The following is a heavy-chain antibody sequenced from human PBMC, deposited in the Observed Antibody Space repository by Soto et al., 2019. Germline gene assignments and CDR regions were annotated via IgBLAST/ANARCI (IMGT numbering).Heavy chain of an antibody. V-gene: IGHV3-48*02. CDR2: ISSSSSTI. CDR1: GFTFSSYS. J-gene: IGHJ5*02. CDR3: ARVSTSRMVWFDP. D-gene: IGHD2-2*01. Sequence: GGSLRLSCAASGFTFSSYSMNWVRQAPGKGLEWASYISSSSSTIYYADSVKGRFTISRDNAKNSLYLQMNSLRDEDTAVYYCARVSTSRMVWFDPWGQGTLVTVSS.